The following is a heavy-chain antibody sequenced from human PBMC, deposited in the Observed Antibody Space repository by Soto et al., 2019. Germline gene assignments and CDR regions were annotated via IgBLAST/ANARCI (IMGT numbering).Heavy chain of an antibody. CDR3: ERDQRQDFWSGYYKYYYYGMDV. J-gene: IGHJ6*02. Sequence: KTSETLSLTCAVYGGSFSGYYWSWIRQPPGKGLEWIGEINHSGSTNYNPSLKSRVTISVDTSKNQFSLKLSSVTAADTAVYYCERDQRQDFWSGYYKYYYYGMDVWGQGTTVPVSS. V-gene: IGHV4-34*01. CDR1: GGSFSGYY. D-gene: IGHD3-3*01. CDR2: INHSGST.